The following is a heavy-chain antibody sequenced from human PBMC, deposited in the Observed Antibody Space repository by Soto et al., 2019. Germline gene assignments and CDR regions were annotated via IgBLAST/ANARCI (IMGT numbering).Heavy chain of an antibody. Sequence: SQTLSLTCAISGDSVSSNSAAWNWIRQSPSRGLEWLGRTYYRSKWHNDYAVSVKSRITINPDTSKNQFSLQLNSVNPEDTAVYYCARDRGGSYFHYYYGMDVWGQGTTVTVSS. J-gene: IGHJ6*02. CDR3: ARDRGGSYFHYYYGMDV. V-gene: IGHV6-1*01. CDR2: TYYRSKWHN. CDR1: GDSVSSNSAA. D-gene: IGHD1-26*01.